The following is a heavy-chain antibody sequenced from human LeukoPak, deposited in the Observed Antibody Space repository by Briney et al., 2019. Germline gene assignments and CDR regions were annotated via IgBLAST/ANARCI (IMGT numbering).Heavy chain of an antibody. CDR2: INHSGST. CDR1: GGSFSGYY. J-gene: IGHJ4*02. V-gene: IGHV4-34*01. Sequence: PSETLSLTCAVYGGSFSGYYWSWIRQPPGKGLEWIGEINHSGSTNYNPSLKSRVTISVDTSKNQFSLKLSSVTAADTAVYYCARLVGANLMDYWGQGTLVTVSS. D-gene: IGHD1-26*01. CDR3: ARLVGANLMDY.